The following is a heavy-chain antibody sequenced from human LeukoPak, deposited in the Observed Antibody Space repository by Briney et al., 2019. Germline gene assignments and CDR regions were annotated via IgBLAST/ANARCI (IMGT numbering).Heavy chain of an antibody. J-gene: IGHJ3*02. V-gene: IGHV4-34*01. CDR3: ARPLAYCGGDCYTPDAFDI. Sequence: SETLSLTCAVYGGSSSGYYWSWIRQPPGKGLEWIGEINHSGSTNYNPSLKSRVTISVDTSKNQFSLKLSSVTAADTAVYYCARPLAYCGGDCYTPDAFDIWGQGTMVTVSS. CDR1: GGSSSGYY. CDR2: INHSGST. D-gene: IGHD2-21*02.